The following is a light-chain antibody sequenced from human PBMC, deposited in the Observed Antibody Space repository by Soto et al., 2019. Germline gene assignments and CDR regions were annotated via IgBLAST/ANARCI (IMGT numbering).Light chain of an antibody. CDR2: DVS. CDR3: CSYAGRNIHYV. CDR1: SSDVGAYNF. Sequence: QSALTQPASVSGSPGQSIAISCTGTSSDVGAYNFVSWYQHHPGKAPKLLLYDVSDRPSGVSDRFSGSRSGNTASLTISALHAEDEADYYCCSYAGRNIHYVFGTGTKVTVL. V-gene: IGLV2-14*03. J-gene: IGLJ1*01.